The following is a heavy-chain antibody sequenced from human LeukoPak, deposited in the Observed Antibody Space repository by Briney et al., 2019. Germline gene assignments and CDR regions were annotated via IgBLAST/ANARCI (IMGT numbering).Heavy chain of an antibody. J-gene: IGHJ4*02. V-gene: IGHV3-7*01. CDR1: GFTFSSYW. D-gene: IGHD6-13*01. CDR2: IKQYGSEK. Sequence: GGSLRLSCAASGFTFSSYWMSWVRHAPGKGLEWVANIKQYGSEKYYVDSVKGRFTISRDNAKNSLYLQMNSLRAEDTAVYYCARETPSSSWYKMNDYWGQGTLVTVSS. CDR3: ARETPSSSWYKMNDY.